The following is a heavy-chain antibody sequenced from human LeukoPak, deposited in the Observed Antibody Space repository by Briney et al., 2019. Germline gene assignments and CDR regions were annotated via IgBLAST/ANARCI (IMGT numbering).Heavy chain of an antibody. CDR3: SRARMGDGFNYV. Sequence: GGSLRLSCAVSGFSFSDHFVDWVRQAPGKGLEWVGRSTKSANTYNTHYAASVKGRFTISREDSDNSMYLQMNSLKTEDTAVYYCSRARMGDGFNYVWGLGTLVTVSS. D-gene: IGHD5-18*01. CDR1: GFSFSDHF. V-gene: IGHV3-72*01. J-gene: IGHJ4*02. CDR2: STKSANTYNT.